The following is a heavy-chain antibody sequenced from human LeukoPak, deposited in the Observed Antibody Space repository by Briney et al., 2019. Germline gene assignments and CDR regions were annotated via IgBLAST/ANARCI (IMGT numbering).Heavy chain of an antibody. CDR1: GGSISSGGYY. D-gene: IGHD6-13*01. V-gene: IGHV4-31*03. Sequence: SETLSLTCTVSGGSISSGGYYWSWIRQHPGKGLEWIGYIYYSGSTYYNPSLKSRVTISVDTSKNQFSLKLSSVTAADTAVYYCARAGSSSWYPRRFDCFDYWGQGTLVTVSS. CDR3: ARAGSSSWYPRRFDCFDY. CDR2: IYYSGST. J-gene: IGHJ4*02.